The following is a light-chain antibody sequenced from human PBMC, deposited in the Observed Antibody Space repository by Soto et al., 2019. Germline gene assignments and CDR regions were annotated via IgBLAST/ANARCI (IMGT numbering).Light chain of an antibody. J-gene: IGKJ4*01. CDR1: QSVRSW. Sequence: DIQMTQSPSTLSASVGDRVTITCRASQSVRSWLAWYQQKPGRAPKFLIYDASSLDSGVPSRFSGSGSGTEVTLTISNLQPDDFVTYYCQQYDNYPLTFGGGPKVEI. V-gene: IGKV1-5*01. CDR3: QQYDNYPLT. CDR2: DAS.